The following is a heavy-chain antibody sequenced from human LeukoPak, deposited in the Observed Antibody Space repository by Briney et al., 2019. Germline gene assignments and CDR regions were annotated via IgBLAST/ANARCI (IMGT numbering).Heavy chain of an antibody. Sequence: SETLSLTCTVSGGPISSSDWSWIRQPPGKGLEWLAYIYYSGSTHYNPSLKSRVTISIDTSKNQVSLRLSSVTAADTAVYYCARHYYDNNPNRLDTWGQGTLVTVSS. J-gene: IGHJ5*02. D-gene: IGHD3-16*01. CDR3: ARHYYDNNPNRLDT. V-gene: IGHV4-59*08. CDR2: IYYSGST. CDR1: GGPISSSD.